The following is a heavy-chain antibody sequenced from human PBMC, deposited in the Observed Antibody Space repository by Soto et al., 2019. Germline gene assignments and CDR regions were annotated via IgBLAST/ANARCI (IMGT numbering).Heavy chain of an antibody. J-gene: IGHJ6*02. CDR3: ARVWGYSSSNYYYYYGMDV. D-gene: IGHD6-13*01. CDR1: GGSISSYY. V-gene: IGHV4-59*01. CDR2: IYYSGST. Sequence: SETLSLTCTVSGGSISSYYWSWIRQPPGKGLEWIGYIYYSGSTNYNPSLKSRVTISVDTSKNQFSLKLSSVTAADTAVYYCARVWGYSSSNYYYYYGMDVWGQGTTVTVS.